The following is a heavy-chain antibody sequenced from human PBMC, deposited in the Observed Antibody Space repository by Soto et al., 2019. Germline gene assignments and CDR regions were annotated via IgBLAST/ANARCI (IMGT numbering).Heavy chain of an antibody. J-gene: IGHJ4*02. Sequence: SETLSLTCTVSGGSISSGGYYWSWIRQHPGKGLEWIGYIYYSRSTYYNPSLKSRVTISVDTSKNQFSLKLSSVTAADTAVYYCARDSDSVFDYWGQGTQVTVSS. CDR2: IYYSRST. CDR1: GGSISSGGYY. CDR3: ARDSDSVFDY. V-gene: IGHV4-31*03.